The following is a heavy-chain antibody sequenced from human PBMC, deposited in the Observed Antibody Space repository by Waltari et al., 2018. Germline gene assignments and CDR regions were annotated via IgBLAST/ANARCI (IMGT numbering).Heavy chain of an antibody. CDR2: FDPEDGEK. CDR3: ATDLGITRNAFDI. CDR1: GYTLTELS. J-gene: IGHJ3*02. D-gene: IGHD3-10*01. Sequence: QVQLVQSGAEVKKPGASVKVSCKVSGYTLTELSMHWVRQAPGKGLGGVGGFDPEDGEKSYAQKCQGRVTMTEDTSTETAYMELSSLRSEDTAVYYCATDLGITRNAFDIWGQGTMVTVSS. V-gene: IGHV1-24*01.